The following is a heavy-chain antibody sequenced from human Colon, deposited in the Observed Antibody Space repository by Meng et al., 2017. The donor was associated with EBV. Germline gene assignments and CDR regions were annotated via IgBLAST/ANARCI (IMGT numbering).Heavy chain of an antibody. Sequence: QRQLPGSGPGLVKPSATLSLTCTVSGGSINSSSYFWGWIRQSPGKGLEWIACLSYTGNIYYNPSLTSRLTISLDTSKTQFSLKLSSVTAADTAVYFCARYLSSGNYNTFDLWGQGTLVTVSS. V-gene: IGHV4-39*07. D-gene: IGHD3-10*01. CDR2: LSYTGNI. J-gene: IGHJ4*02. CDR1: GGSINSSSYF. CDR3: ARYLSSGNYNTFDL.